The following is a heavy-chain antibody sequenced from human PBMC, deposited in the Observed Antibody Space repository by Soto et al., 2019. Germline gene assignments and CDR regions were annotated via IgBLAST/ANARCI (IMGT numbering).Heavy chain of an antibody. Sequence: PGGSLRLSCAASGFTFSSYGMHWVRQAPGKGLEWVAVISYDGSNKYYADSVKGRFTISRDNSKNTLYLQMNSLRAEDTAVYYCAKAPGELWFGELYYWGQGTLVTVS. CDR1: GFTFSSYG. CDR3: AKAPGELWFGELYY. J-gene: IGHJ4*02. D-gene: IGHD3-10*01. V-gene: IGHV3-30*18. CDR2: ISYDGSNK.